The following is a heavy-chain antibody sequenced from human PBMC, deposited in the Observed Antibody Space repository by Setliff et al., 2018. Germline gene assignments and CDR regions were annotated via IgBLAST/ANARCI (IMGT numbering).Heavy chain of an antibody. D-gene: IGHD1-26*01. J-gene: IGHJ6*03. Sequence: GASVKVSCKASGYTFTGYYMHWVRQAPGQGLEWMGRINPNSGGTNYAQKFQGRVTITADKSTSTAYMELSSLRSEDTAVYYCARVKVIVGATPRTYYMDVWGKGTTVT. CDR1: GYTFTGYY. CDR3: ARVKVIVGATPRTYYMDV. CDR2: INPNSGGT. V-gene: IGHV1-2*06.